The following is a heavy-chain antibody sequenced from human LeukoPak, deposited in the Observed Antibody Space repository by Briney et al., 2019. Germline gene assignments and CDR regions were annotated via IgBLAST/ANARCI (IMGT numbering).Heavy chain of an antibody. Sequence: SETLSLTCTVSGGSISGYYWSWIRQPPGKGLEWIGYAYYSGSTNYNPSLKSRVTMSVDTSKNQFSLKLNSVTAAGTAVYYCARGGESHLNWFDPWGQGTLVTVSS. CDR3: ARGGESHLNWFDP. CDR1: GGSISGYY. D-gene: IGHD2-21*01. CDR2: AYYSGST. J-gene: IGHJ5*02. V-gene: IGHV4-59*01.